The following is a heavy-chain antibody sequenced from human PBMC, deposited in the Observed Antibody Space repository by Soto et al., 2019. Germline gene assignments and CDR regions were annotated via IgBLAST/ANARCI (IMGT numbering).Heavy chain of an antibody. V-gene: IGHV1-69*12. J-gene: IGHJ6*02. Sequence: QVQLVQSGAEVKKPGSSVTVSCKASGGTFGNSAISWVRQAPGQGLEWMGGIIPMFPTPDYAQKFQGRVTITADESTSTAYMELTSLRSEDTAVYYCARDKDRQQLGGNYYYGIDVWCQGTTVTVSS. CDR1: GGTFGNSA. CDR2: IIPMFPTP. D-gene: IGHD3-3*02. CDR3: ARDKDRQQLGGNYYYGIDV.